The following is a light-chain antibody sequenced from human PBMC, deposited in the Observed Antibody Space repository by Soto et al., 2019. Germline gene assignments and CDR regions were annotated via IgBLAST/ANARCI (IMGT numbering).Light chain of an antibody. Sequence: DIHMTQSPSSLSASVGDRVTITCRASQFLSYNLNWYRQRPGQAPQVLIYTATNLQTGVPSRFSARGYRTTVSLTISGLQPEDVGTYSGQQSHSTPLTFGGGTKLQIK. J-gene: IGKJ4*01. V-gene: IGKV1-39*01. CDR2: TAT. CDR1: QFLSYN. CDR3: QQSHSTPLT.